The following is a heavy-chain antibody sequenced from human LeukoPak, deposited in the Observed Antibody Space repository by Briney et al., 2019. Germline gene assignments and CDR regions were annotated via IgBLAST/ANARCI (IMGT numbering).Heavy chain of an antibody. V-gene: IGHV1-24*01. CDR1: GYSLSEFS. CDR3: VSGSGTYYHQGY. CDR2: FDPEDGET. D-gene: IGHD1-26*01. Sequence: ASVKVSCKVSGYSLSEFSMYWVRQAPGKGLEWLGGFDPEDGETMYAQKFQGRVTMTEDTSSNTAYMELNSLRSEDTAVYYCVSGSGTYYHQGYWGQGTLVTVSS. J-gene: IGHJ4*02.